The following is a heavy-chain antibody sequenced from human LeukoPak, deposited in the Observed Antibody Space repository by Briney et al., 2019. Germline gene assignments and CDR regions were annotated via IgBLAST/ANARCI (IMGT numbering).Heavy chain of an antibody. Sequence: ASVKVSCKASGYMFTNYGISWVRQAPGQGLEWMGWISDHNGKTNYAQKLQGRVTMTTDTSTSIAYMELRSLKSDDTAVYYCARDGPDYGDYVNFDYWGQGTLVTVSS. CDR2: ISDHNGKT. J-gene: IGHJ4*02. CDR3: ARDGPDYGDYVNFDY. V-gene: IGHV1-18*04. D-gene: IGHD4-17*01. CDR1: GYMFTNYG.